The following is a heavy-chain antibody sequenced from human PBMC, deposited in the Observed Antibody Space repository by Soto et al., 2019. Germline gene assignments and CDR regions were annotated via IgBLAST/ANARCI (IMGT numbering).Heavy chain of an antibody. V-gene: IGHV3-74*01. Sequence: EVQLVESGGAIVQPGGSLRLSCAASGFTFSSYWMHWVRQAPGKGLVWVSLVKNDGSGTSHADSVKGRFTISRDNAKNTLHLQMNSLRAEDTAVYYCARVGVTNAFDVWGQGTMVTVSS. CDR3: ARVGVTNAFDV. J-gene: IGHJ3*01. CDR2: VKNDGSGT. D-gene: IGHD2-21*02. CDR1: GFTFSSYW.